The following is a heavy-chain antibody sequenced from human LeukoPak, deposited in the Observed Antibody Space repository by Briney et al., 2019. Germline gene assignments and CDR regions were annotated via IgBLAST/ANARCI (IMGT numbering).Heavy chain of an antibody. D-gene: IGHD6-13*01. CDR2: IYPGDSDT. V-gene: IGHV5-51*01. CDR3: ARQQQLGQRDY. Sequence: GESLKISCKGSGYSFSSHWIGWVRQMPGKGLEWMGIIYPGDSDTRYSPSFQGQVTISADKSISTAYLQWSSLKASDTAVYYCARQQQLGQRDYWGQGTLVTVSS. CDR1: GYSFSSHW. J-gene: IGHJ4*02.